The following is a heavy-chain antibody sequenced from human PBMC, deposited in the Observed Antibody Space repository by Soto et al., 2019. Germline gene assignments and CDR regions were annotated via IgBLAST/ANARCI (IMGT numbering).Heavy chain of an antibody. Sequence: SGTLSLTCTVSGGSISRYDWNWIRQPPGKGLEWIGYIYYSGSTNYNPSLKSRVTISVDTSKKQFSLKLGSVTAADTAVYYCAGDYGAYEAAFDPWGQGTLVTVSS. CDR1: GGSISRYD. D-gene: IGHD4-17*01. V-gene: IGHV4-59*01. J-gene: IGHJ5*02. CDR2: IYYSGST. CDR3: AGDYGAYEAAFDP.